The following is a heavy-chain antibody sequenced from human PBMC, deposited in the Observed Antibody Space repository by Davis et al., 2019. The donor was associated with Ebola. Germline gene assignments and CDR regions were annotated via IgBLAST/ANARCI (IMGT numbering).Heavy chain of an antibody. CDR1: GFTFSTYW. J-gene: IGHJ6*04. CDR3: SREVRGGFSPMDL. V-gene: IGHV3-74*01. CDR2: ANSDGSTT. D-gene: IGHD5-18*01. Sequence: GESLKISCAASGFTFSTYWLHWVRQAPGKGLEWVSRANSDGSTTGYGDSVKGRFTISRDNARNTLYLQMNSLRAEDTAVYYCSREVRGGFSPMDLWGTGTTVTVSS.